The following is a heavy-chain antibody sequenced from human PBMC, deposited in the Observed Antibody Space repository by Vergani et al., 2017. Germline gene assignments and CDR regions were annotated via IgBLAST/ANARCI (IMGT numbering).Heavy chain of an antibody. CDR1: GYTLTELS. CDR3: ARGSGGSSLLGY. V-gene: IGHV1-24*01. Sequence: QVQLVQSGAEVKKPGASVKVSCKVSGYTLTELSMHWVRQAPGKGLEWMGGFDPEDGETIYAQKFQGRVTITADESTSTAYMELSSLRSEDTAVYYCARGSGGSSLLGYWGQGTLVTVSS. J-gene: IGHJ4*02. D-gene: IGHD2-15*01. CDR2: FDPEDGET.